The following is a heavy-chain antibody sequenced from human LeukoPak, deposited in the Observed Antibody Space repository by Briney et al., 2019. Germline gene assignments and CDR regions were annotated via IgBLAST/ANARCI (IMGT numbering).Heavy chain of an antibody. V-gene: IGHV3-53*01. D-gene: IGHD2-15*01. CDR1: VLTVTNHH. J-gene: IGHJ6*03. CDR2: IYTGGST. Sequence: GGSLRLSCAASVLTVTNHHMSWVRQAPGKGLEGVSVIYTGGSTDYTDSVKGRFTISRYNSENTLYLQMNILRAEDTAVYYCARGARAATGYYYYYMDVWGTGTTVTVSS. CDR3: ARGARAATGYYYYYMDV.